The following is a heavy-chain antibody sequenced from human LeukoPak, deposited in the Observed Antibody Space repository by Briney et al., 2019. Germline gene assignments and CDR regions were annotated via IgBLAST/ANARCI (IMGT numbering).Heavy chain of an antibody. D-gene: IGHD2-2*01. CDR1: GGSMSSYY. J-gene: IGHJ3*02. CDR3: AGSHYCSSTSCYLGGAFDI. CDR2: IYYSGST. Sequence: SETLSLTCTVSGGSMSSYYWSWIRQPPGKGLEWIGYIYYSGSTNYNPSLKSRVTISVDTSKNQFSLKLSSVTAADTAVYYCAGSHYCSSTSCYLGGAFDIWGQGTMVTVSS. V-gene: IGHV4-59*01.